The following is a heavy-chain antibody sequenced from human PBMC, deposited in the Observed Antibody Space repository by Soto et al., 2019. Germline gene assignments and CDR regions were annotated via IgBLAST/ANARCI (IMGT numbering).Heavy chain of an antibody. V-gene: IGHV3-33*01. J-gene: IGHJ6*02. CDR1: VFTFKNYG. Sequence: GGSLSLSCVASVFTFKNYGMHWVRQAPGKGLEWVAVIWFDGSKKFYADSVKGRFTISRDNSKNTLYLQMNSLRAEDTAVYYCARRAVADMGYYYYGMDVWGQGTTVTVSS. CDR2: IWFDGSKK. D-gene: IGHD6-19*01. CDR3: ARRAVADMGYYYYGMDV.